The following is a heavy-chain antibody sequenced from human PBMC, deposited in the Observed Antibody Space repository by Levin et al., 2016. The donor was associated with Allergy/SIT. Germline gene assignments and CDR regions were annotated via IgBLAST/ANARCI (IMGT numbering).Heavy chain of an antibody. V-gene: IGHV4-59*01. CDR2: IYYSGST. J-gene: IGHJ3*02. CDR1: GGSISSYY. D-gene: IGHD4-23*01. CDR3: VKGISGNYPTSRAFDI. Sequence: SETLSLTCTVSGGSISSYYWSWIRQPPGKGLEWIGYIYYSGSTNYNPSLKSRVTISVDTSKNQFSLKLSSVTAADTAVYYCVKGISGNYPTSRAFDIWGRGTMVTVSS.